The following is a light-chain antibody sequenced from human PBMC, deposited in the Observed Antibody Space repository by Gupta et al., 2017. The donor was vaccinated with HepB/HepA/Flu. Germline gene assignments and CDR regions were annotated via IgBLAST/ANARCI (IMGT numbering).Light chain of an antibody. J-gene: IGKJ2*01. Sequence: DIQMTQSPSTLSASVGDRVTITCRASQSISSWLAWDQQKPGKAPKLRIYKASSLESGVPSRFSGSGSGTEFTRPRSSMQPDDFETYDGQSLYTFGQGTKVDIK. CDR3: QSLYT. CDR1: QSISSW. CDR2: KAS. V-gene: IGKV1-5*03.